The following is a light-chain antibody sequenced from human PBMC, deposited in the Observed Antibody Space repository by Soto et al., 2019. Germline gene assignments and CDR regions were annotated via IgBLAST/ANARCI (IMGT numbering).Light chain of an antibody. CDR3: QQFSSSSYT. J-gene: IGKJ2*01. V-gene: IGKV3-20*01. Sequence: DIVVTQSPGALSLSPGDRATLSCRASQSVSSSYLAWYQQKPGQPPRLLIYSASSRGTGIPDRFSGSGSGTDFTLTISRLEPEDFAVYYCQQFSSSSYTFGQGTKLEIK. CDR1: QSVSSSY. CDR2: SAS.